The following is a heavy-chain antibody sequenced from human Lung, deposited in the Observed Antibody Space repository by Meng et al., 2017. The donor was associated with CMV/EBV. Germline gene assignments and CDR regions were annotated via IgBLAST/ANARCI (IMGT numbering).Heavy chain of an antibody. CDR2: IHPHRGDT. CDR3: ARDNNWGPDY. Sequence: ASVKVSCKASGYTFTAHYFHWVRQAPGQGLEWMGWIHPHRGDTNYAQQFQGRVTLTRDTSINTGYMELTRLTSDDTAAYYCARDNNWGPDYWGQGTLDTVSS. V-gene: IGHV1-2*02. D-gene: IGHD7-27*01. J-gene: IGHJ4*02. CDR1: GYTFTAHY.